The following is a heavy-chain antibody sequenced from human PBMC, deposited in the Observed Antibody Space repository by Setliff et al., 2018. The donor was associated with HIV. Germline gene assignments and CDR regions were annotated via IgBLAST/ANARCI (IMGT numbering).Heavy chain of an antibody. J-gene: IGHJ5*02. D-gene: IGHD3-22*01. CDR3: ARHVVVVITVPNWFDP. CDR2: IYYTGST. V-gene: IGHV4-59*08. CDR1: GGSISTYY. Sequence: PSETLSLTCTVSGGSISTYYWSWIRQPPGNGLEWIGYIYYTGSTNYNPSLKSRVTISVDTSKNQFSLELSSVTAADTAVYYCARHVVVVITVPNWFDPWGQGTLVTVSS.